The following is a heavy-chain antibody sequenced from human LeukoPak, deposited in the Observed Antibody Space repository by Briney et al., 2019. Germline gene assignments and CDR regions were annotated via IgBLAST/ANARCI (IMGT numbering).Heavy chain of an antibody. J-gene: IGHJ5*01. Sequence: GRSLRLSCAASGFTFSSYAMHWVRQAPGKGLEWVAVISYDGSNKYYADSVKGRFTISRDNSKNTLYLQMNSLRAEDTAVYYCARGAWYSSNWYDYWGQGTLVTVSS. V-gene: IGHV3-30*01. CDR2: ISYDGSNK. CDR1: GFTFSSYA. CDR3: ARGAWYSSNWYDY. D-gene: IGHD6-13*01.